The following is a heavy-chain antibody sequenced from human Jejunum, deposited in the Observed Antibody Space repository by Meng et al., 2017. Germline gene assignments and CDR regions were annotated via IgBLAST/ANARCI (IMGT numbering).Heavy chain of an antibody. J-gene: IGHJ6*02. CDR3: ARKNYNGMDV. CDR2: INLNSGGT. Sequence: ASVKVSCKTSGYTFTDYYMHWVRQAPGQGLEWMGWINLNSGGTNYPQKFQGRVSMTRDTSISTAYMELTRLRSDDTAVYYGARKNYNGMDVWGHGTTVTVSS. CDR1: GYTFTDYY. D-gene: IGHD1-7*01. V-gene: IGHV1-2*02.